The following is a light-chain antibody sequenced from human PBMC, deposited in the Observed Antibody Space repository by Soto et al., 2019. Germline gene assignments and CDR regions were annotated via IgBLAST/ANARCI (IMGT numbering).Light chain of an antibody. V-gene: IGKV3-20*01. CDR1: QSVSSSY. J-gene: IGKJ5*01. CDR2: GPS. Sequence: EIVLTQSPGTLSLSPGERATLSCRASQSVSSSYLAWYQQKPGQAPRLLIYGPSSRAAGTPDRFSGSGSGTDFTLTISRLEPEDFAVYYCQQYGDSPTFGQGTRLEIK. CDR3: QQYGDSPT.